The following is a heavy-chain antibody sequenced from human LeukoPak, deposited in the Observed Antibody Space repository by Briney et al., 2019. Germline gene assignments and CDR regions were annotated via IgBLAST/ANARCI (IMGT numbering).Heavy chain of an antibody. CDR1: SESFSTYY. Sequence: PSETLSLTCAVYSESFSTYYWNWIRQPPGKGLEWIGEINHSGSTTYNPSLKSRVTMSVDTSKNQFSLKLSSVTAADTAVYYCARTRGSSSWYLNWFDPWGQGTLVTVSS. J-gene: IGHJ5*02. CDR2: INHSGST. D-gene: IGHD6-13*01. CDR3: ARTRGSSSWYLNWFDP. V-gene: IGHV4-34*01.